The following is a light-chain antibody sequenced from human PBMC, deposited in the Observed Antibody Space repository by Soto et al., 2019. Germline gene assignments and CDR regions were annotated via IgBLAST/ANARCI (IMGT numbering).Light chain of an antibody. V-gene: IGKV1-9*01. J-gene: IGKJ3*01. CDR3: QQFKSYPPT. Sequence: DIQLTQSPSFLSASVGDRVTITCRASQGISTYLAWYHQKPGKAPKLMISAASTLQSGVPSRFSGSGSGTEFTLTINSLQPEDFETYYCQQFKSYPPTFGPGTKVDIK. CDR1: QGISTY. CDR2: AAS.